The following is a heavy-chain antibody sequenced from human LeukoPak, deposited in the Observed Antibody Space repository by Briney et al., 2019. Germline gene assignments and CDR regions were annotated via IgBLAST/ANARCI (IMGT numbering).Heavy chain of an antibody. J-gene: IGHJ4*02. V-gene: IGHV4-38-2*02. Sequence: SETPSLTCTVSGVSISSGSYWGWIRQPPGKGLEWIGSIYPSGNTYYNPSLKSRVTISVDTSKNQFSLKLSSVTAADTAVYYCARDREYSGSVFDYWGQGTRVTVSS. CDR2: IYPSGNT. CDR3: ARDREYSGSVFDY. CDR1: GVSISSGSY. D-gene: IGHD1-26*01.